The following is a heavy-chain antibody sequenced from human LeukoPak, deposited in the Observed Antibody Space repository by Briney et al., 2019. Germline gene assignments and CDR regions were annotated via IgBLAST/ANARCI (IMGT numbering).Heavy chain of an antibody. CDR1: GGSISIYY. D-gene: IGHD6-13*01. CDR2: IYYSGST. J-gene: IGHJ4*02. V-gene: IGHV4-59*01. Sequence: PSETLSLTCTVSGGSISIYYWSWIRQPPGKGLEWIGYIYYSGSTNYNPSLKSRVTISVDTSKNQFSLKLSSVTAADTAVYYCARYSSSWYGVDYWGQGTLVTVSS. CDR3: ARYSSSWYGVDY.